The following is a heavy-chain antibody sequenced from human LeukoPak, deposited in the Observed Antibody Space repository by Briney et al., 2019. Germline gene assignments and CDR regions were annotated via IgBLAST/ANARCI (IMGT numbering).Heavy chain of an antibody. D-gene: IGHD3-16*02. CDR1: GYTFTGYY. CDR2: INPNSGGT. Sequence: VASVKVSCKASGYTFTGYYMHWVRQAPGQGLEWMGWINPNSGGTNYAQKFKGRVTMTRDTSISTAHMELSRLRSDDTAVYYCARWGEADYVWGSYRLPLDYWGQGTLVTVSS. CDR3: ARWGEADYVWGSYRLPLDY. J-gene: IGHJ4*02. V-gene: IGHV1-2*02.